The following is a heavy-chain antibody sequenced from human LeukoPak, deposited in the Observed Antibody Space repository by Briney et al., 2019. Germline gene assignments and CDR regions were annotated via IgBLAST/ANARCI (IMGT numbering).Heavy chain of an antibody. CDR3: ARDLYYYDSSGLDY. CDR1: GFTFDDYG. J-gene: IGHJ4*02. Sequence: GGSLRLSCAASGFTFDDYGMSWVRQAPGKGLEWVAVISYDGSNKYYADSVKGRFTISRDNSKNTLYLQMNSLRAEDTAVYYCARDLYYYDSSGLDYWGQGTLVTVSS. V-gene: IGHV3-30*03. CDR2: ISYDGSNK. D-gene: IGHD3-22*01.